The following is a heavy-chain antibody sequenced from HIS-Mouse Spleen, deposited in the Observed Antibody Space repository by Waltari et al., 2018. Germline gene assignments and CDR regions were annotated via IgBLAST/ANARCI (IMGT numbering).Heavy chain of an antibody. D-gene: IGHD1-26*01. Sequence: GLEWMGIIYPGDSDTRYSPSFQGQVTISADKSISTAYLQWSSLKASDTAMYYCARLSVSGSTGWFDPWGQGTLVTVSS. CDR2: IYPGDSDT. V-gene: IGHV5-51*01. J-gene: IGHJ5*02. CDR3: ARLSVSGSTGWFDP.